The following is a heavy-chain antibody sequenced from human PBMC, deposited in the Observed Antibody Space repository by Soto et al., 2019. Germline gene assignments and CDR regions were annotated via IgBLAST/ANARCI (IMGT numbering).Heavy chain of an antibody. CDR3: ATASFIVLGTAASGNFDY. J-gene: IGHJ4*02. D-gene: IGHD2-2*01. CDR2: FDLEDGET. V-gene: IGHV1-24*01. Sequence: QVQLVQSGAEVKKPGASVKVSCKVSGYTLTELSMHWVRQTPGKGLEWMGGFDLEDGETIYAQKFQGRVTMTEDTSTDTAYMELRSLRSEDTAVYYCATASFIVLGTAASGNFDYWGQGTLVTVSS. CDR1: GYTLTELS.